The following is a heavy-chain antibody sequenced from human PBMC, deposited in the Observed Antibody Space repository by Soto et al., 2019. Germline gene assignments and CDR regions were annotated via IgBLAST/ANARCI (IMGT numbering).Heavy chain of an antibody. J-gene: IGHJ4*02. D-gene: IGHD5-18*01. CDR2: ISYDGSNK. CDR3: AKTDTAMVTLFDY. Sequence: GGSLRLSCAASGFTFSSYGMHWVRQAPGKGLEWVAVISYDGSNKYYADSVKGRFTISRDNSKNTLYLQMNSLRAEDTAVYYCAKTDTAMVTLFDYWGLGTLVTVSS. V-gene: IGHV3-30*18. CDR1: GFTFSSYG.